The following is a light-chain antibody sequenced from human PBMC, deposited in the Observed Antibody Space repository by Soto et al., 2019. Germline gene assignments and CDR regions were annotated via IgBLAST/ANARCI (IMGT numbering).Light chain of an antibody. J-gene: IGKJ5*01. CDR3: QAYGTSRSVR. CDR2: GAS. CDR1: QSVDSNY. V-gene: IGKV3-20*01. Sequence: IVVTSSAGAVSLSQGEEATLSCRASQSVDSNYLAWYQQKPGQTPRLIIYGASGRADGIPHRFSGSGFGTDFTLTISKVVPEDFAVYYCQAYGTSRSVRFAEGTRLDIK.